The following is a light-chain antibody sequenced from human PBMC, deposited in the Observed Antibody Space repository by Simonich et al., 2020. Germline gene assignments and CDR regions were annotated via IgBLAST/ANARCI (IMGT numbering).Light chain of an antibody. J-gene: IGLJ3*02. V-gene: IGLV3-25*03. Sequence: SYELTQPPSVSVSPGQTARITCSGDALPKQYAYWYPQKPGQAPVLVIYKDSERPSGSPERFSGSSSGTTVTLTISGVQAEDEADYYCQSADSSGTNWVFGGGTKLTVL. CDR1: ALPKQY. CDR3: QSADSSGTNWV. CDR2: KDS.